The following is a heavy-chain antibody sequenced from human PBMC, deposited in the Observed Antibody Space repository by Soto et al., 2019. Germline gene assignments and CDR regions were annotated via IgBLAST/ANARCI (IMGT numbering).Heavy chain of an antibody. V-gene: IGHV4-28*01. Sequence: QVQLQESGPGLVKPSDTLSLTCAVSGYSISSTNWWGWIRQPPGRGLEWIGYIFHNENTYYNPSLKSRVTMSVDTSKNQFSLKLSSVTAVDTAVYYCARSRGYSNGNLDFWGQGTPVTVSS. CDR2: IFHNENT. CDR3: ARSRGYSNGNLDF. J-gene: IGHJ4*02. D-gene: IGHD5-18*01. CDR1: GYSISSTNW.